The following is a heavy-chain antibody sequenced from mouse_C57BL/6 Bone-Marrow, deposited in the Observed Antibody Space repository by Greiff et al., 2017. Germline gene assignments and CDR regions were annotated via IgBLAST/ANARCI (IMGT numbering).Heavy chain of an antibody. D-gene: IGHD1-1*02. CDR3: TRAYYGSSWFAY. J-gene: IGHJ3*01. V-gene: IGHV1-15*01. Sequence: QVQLQQSGAELVRPGASVTLSCKASGYTFTDYEMHWVKQTPVHGLEWIGAIDPETGGTAYNQKFKGKAILTADKSSSTAYMELRSLTYEDAAVYYCTRAYYGSSWFAYWGQGTLVTVSA. CDR1: GYTFTDYE. CDR2: IDPETGGT.